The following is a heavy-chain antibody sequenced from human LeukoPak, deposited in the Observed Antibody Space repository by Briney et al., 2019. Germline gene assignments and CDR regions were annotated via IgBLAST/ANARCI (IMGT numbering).Heavy chain of an antibody. J-gene: IGHJ4*02. V-gene: IGHV1-69*04. D-gene: IGHD3-22*01. CDR1: GGTFSSYA. Sequence: SVKVSRKASGGTFSSYAISWVRQAPGQGLEWMGRIIPILGIANYAQKFQGRVTITADKSTSTAYMELSSLRSEDTAVYYCARDHVLYYDSSGYYPYWGQGTLVTVSS. CDR2: IIPILGIA. CDR3: ARDHVLYYDSSGYYPY.